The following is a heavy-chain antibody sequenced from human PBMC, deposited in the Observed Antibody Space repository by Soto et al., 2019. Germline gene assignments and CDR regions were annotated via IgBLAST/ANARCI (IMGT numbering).Heavy chain of an antibody. CDR2: IIPIFGTA. Sequence: SVKVSCKASGGTFSSYAISWVRQAPGQGLEWMGGIIPIFGTANYAQKFQGRVTITADESTSTAYMELSSLRSEDTAVYYCASGRSDYGDYCWFDPWGQGTLVTVSS. V-gene: IGHV1-69*13. J-gene: IGHJ5*02. CDR1: GGTFSSYA. CDR3: ASGRSDYGDYCWFDP. D-gene: IGHD4-17*01.